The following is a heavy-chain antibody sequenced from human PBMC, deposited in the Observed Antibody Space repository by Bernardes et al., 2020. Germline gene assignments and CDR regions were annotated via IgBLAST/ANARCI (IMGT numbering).Heavy chain of an antibody. J-gene: IGHJ6*03. CDR1: GYTFTSYG. CDR2: ISAYNGNT. CDR3: ARGQRDCSSTSCRPVYYYYYMDV. D-gene: IGHD2-2*01. V-gene: IGHV1-18*01. Sequence: ASVKVSCKASGYTFTSYGISWVRQAPGQGLEWMGWISAYNGNTNYAQKLQGRVTMTTDTSTSTAYMELRSLRSDDTAVYYCARGQRDCSSTSCRPVYYYYYMDVWGKGTTVTVSS.